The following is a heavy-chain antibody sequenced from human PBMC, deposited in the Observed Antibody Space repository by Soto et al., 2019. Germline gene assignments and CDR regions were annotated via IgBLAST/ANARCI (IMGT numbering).Heavy chain of an antibody. V-gene: IGHV4-31*02. Sequence: LCGGSISSGGYYWSWIRQHPGKGLECIGYIYYSGSTYYNPSLKSRVTISVDTSENQFSLKLSSVTAADTAVYYCARYGSGTYYPTTFDYWGQGTLVTVSS. J-gene: IGHJ4*02. D-gene: IGHD3-10*01. CDR3: ARYGSGTYYPTTFDY. CDR2: IYYSGST. CDR1: GGSISSGGYY.